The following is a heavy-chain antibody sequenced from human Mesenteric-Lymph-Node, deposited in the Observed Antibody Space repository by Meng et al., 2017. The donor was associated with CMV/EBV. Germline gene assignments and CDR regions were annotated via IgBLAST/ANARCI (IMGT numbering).Heavy chain of an antibody. J-gene: IGHJ6*02. D-gene: IGHD3-3*01. Sequence: GESLKISCVVSGITVSTNYMSWVRQAPGKGLEWVANIKQDGSEKYYVDSVKGRFTISRDNAKNSLYLQMNSLRAEDTAVYYCASNDFWSGYRHGMDVWGQGTTVTVSS. CDR2: IKQDGSEK. CDR3: ASNDFWSGYRHGMDV. CDR1: GITVSTNY. V-gene: IGHV3-7*01.